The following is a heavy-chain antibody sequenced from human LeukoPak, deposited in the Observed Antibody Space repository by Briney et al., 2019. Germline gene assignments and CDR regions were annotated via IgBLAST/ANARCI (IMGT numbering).Heavy chain of an antibody. J-gene: IGHJ6*03. V-gene: IGHV4-4*07. Sequence: PSETLSLTCTVSGGSISSYYWSWIRQPAGKGLEWIGRIYTSGSTNYNPSLKSRVTMSVDTSKNQFSLKLSSVTAADTAVYYCARDGVGIAAAGLDGSTYYHYYMDVWGKGTTVTVSS. CDR1: GGSISSYY. CDR2: IYTSGST. D-gene: IGHD6-13*01. CDR3: ARDGVGIAAAGLDGSTYYHYYMDV.